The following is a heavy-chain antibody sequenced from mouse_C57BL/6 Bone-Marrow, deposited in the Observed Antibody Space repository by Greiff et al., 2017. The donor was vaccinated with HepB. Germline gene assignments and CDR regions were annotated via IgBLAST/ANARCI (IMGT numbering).Heavy chain of an antibody. CDR2: IDPTSGGT. CDR3: ARGYYSGSPWYFDV. CDR1: GYTFTSYW. V-gene: IGHV1-72*01. D-gene: IGHD1-1*01. Sequence: QVQLQQPGAELVKPGASVKLSCKASGYTFTSYWMHWVKQRPGPGLEWIGRIDPTSGGTKYNEKFKSKATLTVDTPSSTAYMQLSSLTSEDSAVYYCARGYYSGSPWYFDVWGTGTTVTVSS. J-gene: IGHJ1*03.